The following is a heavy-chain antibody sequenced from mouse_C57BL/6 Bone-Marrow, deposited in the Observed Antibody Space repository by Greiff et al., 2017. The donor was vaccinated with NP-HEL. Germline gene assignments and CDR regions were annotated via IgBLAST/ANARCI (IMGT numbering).Heavy chain of an antibody. Sequence: QVQLQQSGAELARPGASVTLSCKASGYTFTSYGISRVKQRTGQGLEWIGEIYPRSGNTYYNENFKGKATLTADKSSIIAYMERRSLTSEDSAVYFCARYYGSSYDLYFDDWGQGTTLTVSS. J-gene: IGHJ2*01. D-gene: IGHD1-1*01. CDR2: IYPRSGNT. V-gene: IGHV1-81*01. CDR1: GYTFTSYG. CDR3: ARYYGSSYDLYFDD.